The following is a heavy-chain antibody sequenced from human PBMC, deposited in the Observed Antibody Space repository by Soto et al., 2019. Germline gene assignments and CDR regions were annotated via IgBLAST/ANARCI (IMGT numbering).Heavy chain of an antibody. J-gene: IGHJ4*02. CDR3: VRSEPSGIDF. CDR2: IYYTGST. D-gene: IGHD5-12*01. Sequence: QVQLQESGPGLVKPSQTLSLTCTVSGGSISSGGYYWSWIRQHPGTGLEWIGYIYYTGSTHYNPALNRRATISVDTSKDQCSLNLRSVTAADTAVYYCVRSEPSGIDFWGQGILVTVSS. CDR1: GGSISSGGYY. V-gene: IGHV4-31*03.